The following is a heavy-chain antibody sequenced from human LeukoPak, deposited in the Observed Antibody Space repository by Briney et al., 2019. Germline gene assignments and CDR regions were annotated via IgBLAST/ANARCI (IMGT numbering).Heavy chain of an antibody. CDR1: GYTFIGYY. J-gene: IGHJ5*01. V-gene: IGHV1-2*02. CDR2: INPSSGVT. Sequence: ASVKVSCKASGYTFIGYYMHWVRQAPGQGLEWMGWINPSSGVTNYAQKFQDRVTMTRDTSISTAYMELSRLTSDDTAVYYCARENWFDSGGQGTLVSVSS. CDR3: ARENWFDS.